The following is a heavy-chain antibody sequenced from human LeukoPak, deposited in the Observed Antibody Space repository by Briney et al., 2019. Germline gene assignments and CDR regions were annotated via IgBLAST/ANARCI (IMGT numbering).Heavy chain of an antibody. D-gene: IGHD3-10*01. CDR3: ARDVWFGELSEGFDY. CDR1: GYTFTGYY. CDR2: INPNSGGT. V-gene: IGHV1-2*02. J-gene: IGHJ4*02. Sequence: ASVKVSCKASGYTFTGYYMHWVRQAPGQGLEWMGWINPNSGGTNYAQKFQGRVTMTRDTSISTAYMELSRLRSDDTAVYYRARDVWFGELSEGFDYWGQGTLVTVSS.